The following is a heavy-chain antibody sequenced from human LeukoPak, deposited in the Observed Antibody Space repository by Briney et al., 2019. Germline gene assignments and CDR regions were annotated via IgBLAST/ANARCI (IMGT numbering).Heavy chain of an antibody. D-gene: IGHD6-13*01. CDR1: GDSFTSYW. Sequence: GESLKISCQGSGDSFTSYWIGWVRQLPGKGLEWMGIIYPGDSDTRYSPSFQGQVTFSADKSISTAYLQWSSLKASDTAMYYCVRQSGSSWYAEDWDQGTLVTVSS. CDR3: VRQSGSSWYAED. CDR2: IYPGDSDT. J-gene: IGHJ4*02. V-gene: IGHV5-51*01.